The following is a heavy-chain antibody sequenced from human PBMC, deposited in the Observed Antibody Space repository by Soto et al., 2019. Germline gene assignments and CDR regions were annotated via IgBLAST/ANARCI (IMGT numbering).Heavy chain of an antibody. Sequence: EVQLVESGGGLVKPGGSLRLSCAASGFTFSSYSMNWVRQAPGKGLEWVSSISSSSSYIYYADSVKGRFTISRDNAKNSLYLQMNSLSAEDTAVYYCARDLHISGWYSPHGDWGQGTLVTVSS. J-gene: IGHJ4*02. D-gene: IGHD6-19*01. CDR1: GFTFSSYS. CDR3: ARDLHISGWYSPHGD. CDR2: ISSSSSYI. V-gene: IGHV3-21*01.